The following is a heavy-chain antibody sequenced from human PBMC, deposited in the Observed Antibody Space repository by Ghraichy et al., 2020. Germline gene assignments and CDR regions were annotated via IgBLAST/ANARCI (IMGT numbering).Heavy chain of an antibody. CDR3: AKASIVVVPAAIPYYFDY. CDR1: GFTFSSYA. CDR2: ISGSGGST. D-gene: IGHD2-2*01. Sequence: GGSLRLSCAASGFTFSSYAMSWVRQAPGKGLEWVSAISGSGGSTYYADSVKGRFTISRDNSKNTLYLQMNSLRAEDTAVYYCAKASIVVVPAAIPYYFDYWGQGTMVTVSS. J-gene: IGHJ4*02. V-gene: IGHV3-23*01.